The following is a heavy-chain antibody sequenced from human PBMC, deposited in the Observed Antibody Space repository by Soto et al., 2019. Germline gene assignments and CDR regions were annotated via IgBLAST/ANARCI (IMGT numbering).Heavy chain of an antibody. CDR2: IWYDGSNK. J-gene: IGHJ3*02. V-gene: IGHV3-33*01. CDR3: ARDAVTTGAFDI. D-gene: IGHD4-17*01. CDR1: GFTFSSHG. Sequence: GGSLRLSCAASGFTFSSHGMHWVRQAPGKGLEWVAVIWYDGSNKYYADSVKGRFTISRDNSKNTLYLQMNSLRAEDTAVYYCARDAVTTGAFDIWGQGTMVTVSS.